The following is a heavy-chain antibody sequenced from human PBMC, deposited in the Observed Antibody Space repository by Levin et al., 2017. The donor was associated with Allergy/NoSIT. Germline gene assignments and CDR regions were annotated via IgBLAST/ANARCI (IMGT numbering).Heavy chain of an antibody. J-gene: IGHJ6*03. D-gene: IGHD3-10*01. CDR2: ISSSSSYT. Sequence: GGSLRLSCAASGFTFSDDYMSWIRQAPGKGLEWVSYISSSSSYTKYADSVKGRFTISRDNAKNSLYLQMNSLRAEDTAVYYCARDRGIHWFGEYYMDVWAKGTTVTVSS. V-gene: IGHV3-11*05. CDR1: GFTFSDDY. CDR3: ARDRGIHWFGEYYMDV.